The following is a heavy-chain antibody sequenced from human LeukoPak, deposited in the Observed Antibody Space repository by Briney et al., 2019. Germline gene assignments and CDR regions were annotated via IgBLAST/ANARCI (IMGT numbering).Heavy chain of an antibody. CDR2: IYWDDDK. CDR3: AHISGRDGYNYGLDFDY. V-gene: IGHV2-5*02. J-gene: IGHJ4*02. CDR1: GFSLSTSGVG. D-gene: IGHD5-24*01. Sequence: LKESGPTLVIPTQTLTLTCTFSGFSLSTSGVGVGWIRQPPGKALEWLALIYWDDDKRYSPSLKWRLTITKDTSKNQVVLRMTNMDPVDTATHYCAHISGRDGYNYGLDFDYWGPGTLVTVSS.